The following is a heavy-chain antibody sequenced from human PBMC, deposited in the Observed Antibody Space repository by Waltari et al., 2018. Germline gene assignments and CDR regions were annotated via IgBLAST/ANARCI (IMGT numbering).Heavy chain of an antibody. V-gene: IGHV3-48*01. CDR2: ISSSSSTI. J-gene: IGHJ3*02. Sequence: EVQLVESGGGLVQPGGSLRLSCAASGFTFSSYSMNWVRQAPGKGLEWVSYISSSSSTIYYADSVKGRFTISRDNAKNSLYLQTNSLRAEDTAVYYCARVRQDAFDIWGQGTMVTVSS. CDR3: ARVRQDAFDI. CDR1: GFTFSSYS.